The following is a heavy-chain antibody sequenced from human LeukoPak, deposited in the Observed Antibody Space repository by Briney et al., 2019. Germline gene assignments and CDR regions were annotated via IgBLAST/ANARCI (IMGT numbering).Heavy chain of an antibody. J-gene: IGHJ4*02. CDR3: ARKDYYGAGSPIDY. CDR2: ISGGGTYI. V-gene: IGHV3-21*01. CDR1: GFTFSSYA. D-gene: IGHD3-10*01. Sequence: GGTLRLSCAASGFTFSSYAMNWVRQAPGKGLEWVSFISGGGTYINYADSLRGRFTISRDNAKNSLYLEMNSLRAEDTAVYYCARKDYYGAGSPIDYWGQGTLVTVSS.